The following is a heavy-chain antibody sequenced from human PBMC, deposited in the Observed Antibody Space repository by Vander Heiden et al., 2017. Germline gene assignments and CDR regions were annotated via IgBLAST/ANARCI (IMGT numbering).Heavy chain of an antibody. CDR2: ISYDGSNK. CDR1: GFTFSSYG. Sequence: QVQLVESGGGVVQPGRSLRLYCAASGFTFSSYGMHWVRQAPGKGLEWVAVISYDGSNKYYADSVKGRFTISRDNSKNTLYLQMNSLRAEDTAVYYCAKDRGTRNYYYYGMDVWGQGTTVTVSS. D-gene: IGHD2-2*01. J-gene: IGHJ6*02. CDR3: AKDRGTRNYYYYGMDV. V-gene: IGHV3-30*18.